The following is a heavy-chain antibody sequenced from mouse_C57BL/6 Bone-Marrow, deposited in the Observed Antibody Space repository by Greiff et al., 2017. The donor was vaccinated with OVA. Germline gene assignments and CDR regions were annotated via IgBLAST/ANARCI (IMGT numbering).Heavy chain of an antibody. V-gene: IGHV5-9-1*02. Sequence: EVKVVESGEGLVKPGGSLKLSCAASGFTFSSYAMSWVRQTPEKRLEWVAYISSGGDYIYYAYTVKGRFTISRDNARNTLYLQMSSLKSEDTAMYYCTRLLDAMDYWGQGTSVTVSS. CDR2: ISSGGDYI. CDR1: GFTFSSYA. D-gene: IGHD2-1*01. J-gene: IGHJ4*01. CDR3: TRLLDAMDY.